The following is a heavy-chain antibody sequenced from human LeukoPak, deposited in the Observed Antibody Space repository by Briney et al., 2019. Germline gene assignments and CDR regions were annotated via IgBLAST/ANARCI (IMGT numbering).Heavy chain of an antibody. Sequence: SETLSLICTVSGGSISSYCWSWIRQPAGKGLEWLGRIYTSGSTNYNPSLKSRVTMSVDTSKNQFSLKLSSVTAADTAVYYCARGIYYYGSGRGVNWFDPWGQGTLVTVSS. CDR3: ARGIYYYGSGRGVNWFDP. V-gene: IGHV4-4*07. D-gene: IGHD3-10*01. J-gene: IGHJ5*02. CDR1: GGSISSYC. CDR2: IYTSGST.